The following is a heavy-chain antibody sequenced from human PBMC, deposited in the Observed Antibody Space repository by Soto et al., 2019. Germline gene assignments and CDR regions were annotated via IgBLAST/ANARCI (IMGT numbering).Heavy chain of an antibody. J-gene: IGHJ6*02. CDR1: GGSSSGYY. CDR3: ARGGDIVVVPAAMNYYYYGMDV. Sequence: SETLSLTCAVYGGSSSGYYWSWIRQPPGNGVEWIGKINHSGSTNYNPSLKSRVTISVVTSKNQFSLKLSSVTAADTAVYYCARGGDIVVVPAAMNYYYYGMDVWGQGTTVT. V-gene: IGHV4-34*01. CDR2: INHSGST. D-gene: IGHD2-2*01.